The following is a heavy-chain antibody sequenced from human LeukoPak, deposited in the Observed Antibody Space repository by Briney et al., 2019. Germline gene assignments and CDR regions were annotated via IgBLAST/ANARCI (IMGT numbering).Heavy chain of an antibody. Sequence: GGSLRLSCAASGFTFSDYWMHWVRQAPGKGLVWVSRISSDGSRVTYADSVKGRFTISRDNAKNTLYLQMNSLRAEDTAVYYCVRDQGGAVSYWGQGTLVTVSS. CDR2: ISSDGSRV. CDR1: GFTFSDYW. D-gene: IGHD3-16*01. CDR3: VRDQGGAVSY. J-gene: IGHJ4*02. V-gene: IGHV3-74*01.